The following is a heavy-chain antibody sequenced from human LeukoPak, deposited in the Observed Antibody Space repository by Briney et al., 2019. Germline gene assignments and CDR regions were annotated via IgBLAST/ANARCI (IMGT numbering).Heavy chain of an antibody. CDR1: GGSISSGGYS. J-gene: IGHJ4*02. CDR2: IYYSGST. CDR3: ARGTVTTQNYYFDY. D-gene: IGHD4-11*01. V-gene: IGHV4-31*03. Sequence: SSETLSLTCTVSGGSISSGGYSWSWIRQHPGKGLEWIGYIYYSGSTYYNPSLKSRVTISVDTSKNQFSLKLSSVTAADTAVYYCARGTVTTQNYYFDYWGQGTLVTVSS.